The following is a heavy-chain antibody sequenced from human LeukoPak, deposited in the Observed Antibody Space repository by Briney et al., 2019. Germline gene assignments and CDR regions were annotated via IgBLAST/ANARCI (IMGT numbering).Heavy chain of an antibody. V-gene: IGHV3-11*06. CDR3: AREEWGGRYYAGYFDS. D-gene: IGHD1-26*01. CDR2: ISSSSSFT. CDR1: GFTFSDHY. J-gene: IGHJ4*02. Sequence: PGGSLRLSCAASGFTFSDHYMSWIRQAPGKGLEWVSYISSSSSFTNYADSVKGRFTISRDNAKTSLYLQMNSLRAEDTAVYYCAREEWGGRYYAGYFDSWGQGTLVTVSS.